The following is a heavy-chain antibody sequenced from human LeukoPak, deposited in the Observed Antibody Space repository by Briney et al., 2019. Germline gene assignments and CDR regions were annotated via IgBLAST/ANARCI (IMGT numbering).Heavy chain of an antibody. CDR2: ISGSGGST. CDR1: GFTFSSYA. Sequence: SGGSLRLSCAASGFTFSSYAMSWVRQAPGKGLEWVSAISGSGGSTYYADSVKGRFTISGDNSKNTLYLQMNSLRAEDTAVYYCAKSVGSWDYGYFDYWGQGTLVTVSS. V-gene: IGHV3-23*01. D-gene: IGHD4/OR15-4a*01. J-gene: IGHJ4*02. CDR3: AKSVGSWDYGYFDY.